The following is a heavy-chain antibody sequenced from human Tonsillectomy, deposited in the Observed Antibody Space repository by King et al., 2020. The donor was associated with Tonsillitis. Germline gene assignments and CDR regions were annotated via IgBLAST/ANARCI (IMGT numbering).Heavy chain of an antibody. Sequence: QLVQSGAEVKKPGSSVKVSCKASGGTFSSHAISWVRQAPGQGLEWMGGIIPMVGAPNYAQKFQGRVTITAAETTSTANMELSSLRSDDTAVYYCARGGGMAAAGRWGQGTLVTVSS. J-gene: IGHJ4*02. D-gene: IGHD6-13*01. CDR3: ARGGGMAAAGR. V-gene: IGHV1-69*12. CDR2: IIPMVGAP. CDR1: GGTFSSHA.